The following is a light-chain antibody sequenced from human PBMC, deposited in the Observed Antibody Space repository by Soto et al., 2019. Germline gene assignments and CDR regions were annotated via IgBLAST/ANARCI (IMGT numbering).Light chain of an antibody. CDR2: DAV. CDR1: QSVSSY. V-gene: IGKV3-11*01. CDR3: QQRINWPLT. J-gene: IGKJ4*02. Sequence: ETVLTQSPATLSLSPGDRATISCRASQSVSSYLAWYQQKPGQAPRLLIYDAVNRATGIPARFSGSGSGTDFTLTIGSLEPEDSAVYYCQQRINWPLTFGGGTRVEIK.